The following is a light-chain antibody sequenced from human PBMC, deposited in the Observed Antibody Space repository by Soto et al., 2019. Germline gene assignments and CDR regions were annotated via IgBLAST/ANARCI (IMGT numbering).Light chain of an antibody. V-gene: IGKV3-20*01. J-gene: IGKJ1*01. CDR3: QQYGRSPPT. CDR2: GAS. CDR1: QSVSSN. Sequence: EIVMTQSPATLSVSPGERATLSCRASQSVSSNLAWYKQKPGQAPRLLIYGASTRATGIPDRFSGSGSGTEFTLTISRLEPEDYAVYYCQQYGRSPPTFGQGTKVDIK.